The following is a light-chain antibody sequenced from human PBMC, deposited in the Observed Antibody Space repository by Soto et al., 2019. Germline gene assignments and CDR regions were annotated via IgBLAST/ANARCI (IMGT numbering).Light chain of an antibody. CDR1: QSISSY. Sequence: DIQMTQSPSSLSASVVDRVTITCRASQSISSYLNWYQQKPGKAPKLLIYAASSLQSGVPSRFSGSGSATDFTLTISSLQPEDFATYYCQQSYSTFWTFGQGTKVDIK. CDR3: QQSYSTFWT. CDR2: AAS. V-gene: IGKV1-39*01. J-gene: IGKJ1*01.